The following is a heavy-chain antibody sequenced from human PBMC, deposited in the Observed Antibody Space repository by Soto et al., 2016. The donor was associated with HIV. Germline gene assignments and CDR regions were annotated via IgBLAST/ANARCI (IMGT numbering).Heavy chain of an antibody. D-gene: IGHD3-22*01. CDR2: IYSGGST. CDR3: ARERGTTYYYDRAGAFDI. CDR1: GFTVSSNY. V-gene: IGHV3-66*01. Sequence: EVQLVESGGGLVQPGGSLRLSCATSGFTVSSNYMSWVRQAPGKGLEWVSVIYSGGSTYYADSVKGRFTISRDISKNTLYLQMNSLRAEDTAVYYCARERGTTYYYDRAGAFDIWGQGTMVTVSS. J-gene: IGHJ3*02.